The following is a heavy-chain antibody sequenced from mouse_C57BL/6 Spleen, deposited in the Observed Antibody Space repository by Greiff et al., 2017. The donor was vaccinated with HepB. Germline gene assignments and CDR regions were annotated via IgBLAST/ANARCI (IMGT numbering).Heavy chain of an antibody. V-gene: IGHV3-6*01. D-gene: IGHD2-12*01. Sequence: ESGPGLVKPSQSLSLTCSVTGYSITSGYYWNWIRQFPGNKLEWMGYISYDGSNNYNPSLKNRISITRDTSKNQFFLKLNSVTTEDTATYYCARAYTLYAMDYWGQGTSVTVSS. CDR2: ISYDGSN. CDR1: GYSITSGYY. CDR3: ARAYTLYAMDY. J-gene: IGHJ4*01.